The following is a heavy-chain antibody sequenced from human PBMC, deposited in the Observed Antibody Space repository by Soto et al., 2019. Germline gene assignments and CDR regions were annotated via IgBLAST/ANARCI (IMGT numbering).Heavy chain of an antibody. V-gene: IGHV6-1*01. CDR2: TYYRSKWYH. J-gene: IGHJ4*02. CDR3: ARGLVQQYSVRFDC. CDR1: GDSVSSNSAS. Sequence: SQTLSLTCAISGDSVSSNSASWYLVRQSPSRGLEWLGRTYYRSKWYHDYALSVQSRIIITPDTSKNHFSLQLSSVTPEDTAVYYCARGLVQQYSVRFDCWGQGTLVTVSS. D-gene: IGHD3-9*01.